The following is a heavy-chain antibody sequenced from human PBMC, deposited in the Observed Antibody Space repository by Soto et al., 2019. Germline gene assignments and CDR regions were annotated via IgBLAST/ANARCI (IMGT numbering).Heavy chain of an antibody. CDR1: GFTFSSYG. CDR2: ISYDGSNK. D-gene: IGHD2-2*01. CDR3: AKDGYKYQLLSGYFDY. V-gene: IGHV3-30*18. Sequence: GGSLRLSCAASGFTFSSYGMHWVRQAPGKGLEWVAVISYDGSNKYYADSVKGRFTISRDNSKNTLYLQMNSLRAEDTAVYYCAKDGYKYQLLSGYFDYWGQGTLVTVSS. J-gene: IGHJ4*02.